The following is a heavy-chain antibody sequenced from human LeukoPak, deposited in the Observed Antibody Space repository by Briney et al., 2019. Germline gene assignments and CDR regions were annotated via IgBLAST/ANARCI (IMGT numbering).Heavy chain of an antibody. CDR1: GYTFTGYY. CDR3: ARDLMGWELPNQFDY. Sequence: ASLKVSCKASGYTFTGYYIHWVRQAPGQGLEWMGWINPNSGGTNYAQKFQGRVTMTRDTSISTAYMELSRLRSDDTAVYYCARDLMGWELPNQFDYWGQGTLVTVSS. J-gene: IGHJ4*02. V-gene: IGHV1-2*02. CDR2: INPNSGGT. D-gene: IGHD1-26*01.